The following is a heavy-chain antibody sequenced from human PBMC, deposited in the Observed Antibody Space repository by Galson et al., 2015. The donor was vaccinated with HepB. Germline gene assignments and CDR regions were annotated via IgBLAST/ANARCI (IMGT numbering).Heavy chain of an antibody. CDR2: LRSKANSYAT. CDR3: TGRNCYYMDV. CDR1: GFTFSGSA. J-gene: IGHJ6*03. V-gene: IGHV3-73*01. Sequence: SLRLSCAASGFTFSGSAMHWVRQASGKGLGWVRRLRSKANSYATAYAASVKGRFTISRDDSKNTAYLQMNSLKTEDTAVYYCTGRNCYYMDVWGKGTTVTVSS.